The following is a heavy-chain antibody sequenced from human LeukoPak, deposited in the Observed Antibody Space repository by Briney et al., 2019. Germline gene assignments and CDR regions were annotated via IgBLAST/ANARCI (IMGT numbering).Heavy chain of an antibody. CDR1: GFIFGDYN. V-gene: IGHV3-48*02. J-gene: IGHJ4*02. D-gene: IGHD2-15*01. CDR3: ARDSPFGGY. Sequence: GGSLRLSCAASGFIFGDYNMNWVRQAPGKGLEWVSYISGGGSTIYYADSVKGRFTISRDNARNSLYLQMNGLTDEDTAVYYRARDSPFGGYWGQGTLVTDSS. CDR2: ISGGGSTI.